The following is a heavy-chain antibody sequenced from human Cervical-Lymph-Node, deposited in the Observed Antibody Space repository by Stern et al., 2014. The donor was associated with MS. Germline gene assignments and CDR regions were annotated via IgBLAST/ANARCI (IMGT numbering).Heavy chain of an antibody. CDR2: LIHIFGTT. CDR3: ATEGDATHYFDF. Sequence: HVQLVQSGAEVKKPGSSVKVSCKASGGTISSYAISWVRQAPGQGLEWMEGLIHIFGTTNYAQKFQGRVTITTDESTNTAYMELRSLRSEDTAVYYCATEGDATHYFDFWGQGTLVTVSS. J-gene: IGHJ4*02. V-gene: IGHV1-69*01. CDR1: GGTISSYA. D-gene: IGHD5-12*01.